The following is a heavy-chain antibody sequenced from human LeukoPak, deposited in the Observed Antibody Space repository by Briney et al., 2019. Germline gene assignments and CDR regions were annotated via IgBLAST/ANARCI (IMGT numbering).Heavy chain of an antibody. CDR2: IYHSGST. CDR3: ARLRTMIGVGY. V-gene: IGHV4-38-2*01. CDR1: GYSISSGYY. Sequence: SETLSLTCAVSGYSISSGYYWGWIRQPPGRGLEWIGSIYHSGSTYYNPSLKSRVTLSVDPSKNRFSLKLGSVTAADTAVYYCARLRTMIGVGYWGQGTLVTVSS. J-gene: IGHJ4*02. D-gene: IGHD3-22*01.